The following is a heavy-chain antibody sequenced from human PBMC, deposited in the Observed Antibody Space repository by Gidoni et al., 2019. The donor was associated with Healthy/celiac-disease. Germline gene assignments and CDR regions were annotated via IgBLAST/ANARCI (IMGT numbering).Heavy chain of an antibody. D-gene: IGHD3-22*01. V-gene: IGHV3-48*03. J-gene: IGHJ4*02. Sequence: EVQLVESGGGLVQPGGSLRLSCAASGFTFSSYEMNWVRQAPGKGLEWVSYISSSGSTIYYADSVKGRFTISRDNAKNSLYLQMNSLRAEDTAVYYCARTYYYDSSGYYPFDYWGQGTLVTVSS. CDR2: ISSSGSTI. CDR3: ARTYYYDSSGYYPFDY. CDR1: GFTFSSYE.